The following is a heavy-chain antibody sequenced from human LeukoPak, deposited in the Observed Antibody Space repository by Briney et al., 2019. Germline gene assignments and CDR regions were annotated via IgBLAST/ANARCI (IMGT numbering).Heavy chain of an antibody. V-gene: IGHV1-2*02. D-gene: IGHD2-21*02. J-gene: IGHJ3*02. CDR3: ARVADCGGDCYPKAFDI. CDR2: INPNTGGT. Sequence: ASLKVSCKASGNGFTDYYIHWVRQAPGQGLEWVGWINPNTGGTNFAQKFQGRVTMTRDTSLSIVYMEVNFLISDDTAVFYCARVADCGGDCYPKAFDIWGQGTVVTVSS. CDR1: GNGFTDYY.